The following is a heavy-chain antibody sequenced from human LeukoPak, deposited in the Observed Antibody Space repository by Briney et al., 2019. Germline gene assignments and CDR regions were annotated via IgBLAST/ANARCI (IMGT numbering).Heavy chain of an antibody. D-gene: IGHD6-19*01. V-gene: IGHV3-49*03. CDR2: IGSKAYGGTT. CDR1: GFTFSDYY. J-gene: IGHJ3*02. CDR3: TRERYSSGWYGLDAFDI. Sequence: GGSLRLSCVASGFTFSDYYMSWIRQAPGKGLEWVGFIGSKAYGGTTEYAASVKGRFTISRDDSKSIAYLQMNSLKTEDTAVYYCTRERYSSGWYGLDAFDIWGQGTMVTVSS.